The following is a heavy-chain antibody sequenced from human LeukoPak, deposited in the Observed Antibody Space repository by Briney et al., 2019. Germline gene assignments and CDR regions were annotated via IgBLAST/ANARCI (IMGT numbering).Heavy chain of an antibody. V-gene: IGHV3-23*01. D-gene: IGHD1-1*01. J-gene: IGHJ4*02. CDR3: AKSRSGSANWALRIFDN. Sequence: PGGSLRLSCAVSGFAFGSEAMSWVRQSPARGLEWVASISPGGGTTYYADYAKGRFTISRDNSNNSLFVQMNSLRVEDTAVYFCAKSRSGSANWALRIFDNWGQGTLVTVSS. CDR1: GFAFGSEA. CDR2: ISPGGGTT.